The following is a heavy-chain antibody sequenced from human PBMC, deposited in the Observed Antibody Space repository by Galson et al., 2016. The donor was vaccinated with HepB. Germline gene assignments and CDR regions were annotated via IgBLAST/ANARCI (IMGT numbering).Heavy chain of an antibody. CDR1: GSGFSGYA. Sequence: SLRLSCAASGSGFSGYAMHWVRQAPGKELEWLAFISHDGGEKYYADSVMGRFTISRDNSKNTVFLQMSSLRAEDTAVYYCAKGTTITDYWGQGTLVTVSS. V-gene: IGHV3-30*04. J-gene: IGHJ4*02. CDR2: ISHDGGEK. CDR3: AKGTTITDY. D-gene: IGHD1-1*01.